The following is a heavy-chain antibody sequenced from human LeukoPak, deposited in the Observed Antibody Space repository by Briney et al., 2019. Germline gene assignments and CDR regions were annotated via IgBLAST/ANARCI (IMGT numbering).Heavy chain of an antibody. V-gene: IGHV4-4*07. Sequence: SETLSLTCTVSGGSISSYYWSWIRQPAGKGLEWIGRIYTSGSTNYNPSLKSRVTMSVDTSKNQFSLKLSSVTAADTAVYYCARDLLVGYCSSTSCYTHYYGMDVWGQGTTVTVSS. CDR3: ARDLLVGYCSSTSCYTHYYGMDV. CDR2: IYTSGST. D-gene: IGHD2-2*02. J-gene: IGHJ6*02. CDR1: GGSISSYY.